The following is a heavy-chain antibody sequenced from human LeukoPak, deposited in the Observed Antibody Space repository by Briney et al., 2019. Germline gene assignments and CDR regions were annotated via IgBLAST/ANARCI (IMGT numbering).Heavy chain of an antibody. Sequence: HGGSLRLSCPASGFTFSSFAMHWVRQAPGKGLEWVAVISYDGNNKDYADSVKGRFTISGDNSKNTLYLQMNSLRAEDTAVFFCARGGISWYYFYYWGQGILGTVSS. CDR1: GFTFSSFA. CDR3: ARGGISWYYFYY. J-gene: IGHJ4*02. V-gene: IGHV3-30-3*01. CDR2: ISYDGNNK. D-gene: IGHD6-13*01.